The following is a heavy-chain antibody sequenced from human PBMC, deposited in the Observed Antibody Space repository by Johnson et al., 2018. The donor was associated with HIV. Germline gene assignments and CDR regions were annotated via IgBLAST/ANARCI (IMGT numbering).Heavy chain of an antibody. Sequence: VQLVESGGGLVQPGGSLRLSCAASGFTVSSNYMSWVRQAPGKGLEWVPVIYSGGSTYYADAVKGRFTISRDNSKNTLYLHMNSLRAEDTAVYYCARGGANYYDSSGYYGAFDIWGQGTMVTVSS. J-gene: IGHJ3*02. CDR2: IYSGGST. CDR1: GFTVSSNY. D-gene: IGHD3-22*01. V-gene: IGHV3-66*01. CDR3: ARGGANYYDSSGYYGAFDI.